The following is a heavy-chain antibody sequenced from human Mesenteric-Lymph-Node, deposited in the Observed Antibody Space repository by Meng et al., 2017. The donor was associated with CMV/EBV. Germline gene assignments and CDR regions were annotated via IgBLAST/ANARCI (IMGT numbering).Heavy chain of an antibody. CDR3: AHRPTATGPFDY. J-gene: IGHJ4*02. CDR1: GFSLSTDGVG. D-gene: IGHD2-21*02. V-gene: IGHV2-5*02. CDR2: IYWDDDG. Sequence: TFSGFSLSTDGVGVGWIRQPPGKALEWLALIYWDDDGHYSPSLKSRITITKDTSKNQVVLTMTSMDPVDTAIYYCAHRPTATGPFDYWGQGTLVTVSS.